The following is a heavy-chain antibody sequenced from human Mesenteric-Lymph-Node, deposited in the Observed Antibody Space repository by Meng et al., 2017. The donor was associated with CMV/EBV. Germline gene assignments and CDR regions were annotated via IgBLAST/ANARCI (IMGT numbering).Heavy chain of an antibody. CDR2: IYYSGCT. J-gene: IGHJ4*02. V-gene: IGHV4-39*07. Sequence: SETLSLTCTVSGGSISSSSYYWGWIRQPPGKGLEWIGSIYYSGCTYYNPSLKSRVTISVDTSKNQFSLKLWSVTAADTAVYYCASGGYNRPLDYWGQGTLVTVSS. CDR3: ASGGYNRPLDY. CDR1: GGSISSSSYY. D-gene: IGHD6-25*01.